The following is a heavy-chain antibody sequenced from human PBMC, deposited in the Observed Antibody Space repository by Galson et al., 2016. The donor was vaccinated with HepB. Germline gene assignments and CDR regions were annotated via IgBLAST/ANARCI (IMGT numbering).Heavy chain of an antibody. CDR2: ITGSDGSA. D-gene: IGHD3-10*02. J-gene: IGHJ2*01. V-gene: IGHV3-23*01. CDR1: GFTFSNYA. CDR3: AKDPRDVSRGYFNR. Sequence: SLRLSCAASGFTFSNYAMAWVRQAPGKGLEWVSSITGSDGSAYHADSVKGRFAISRDGSKITMFLQMNSLRAEDTAVYYCAKDPRDVSRGYFNRWGRGTLVSVSS.